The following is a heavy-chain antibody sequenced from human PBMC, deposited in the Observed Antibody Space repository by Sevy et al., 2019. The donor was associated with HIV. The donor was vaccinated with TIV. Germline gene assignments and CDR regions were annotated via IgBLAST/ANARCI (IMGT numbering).Heavy chain of an antibody. V-gene: IGHV3-23*01. J-gene: IGHJ3*02. CDR1: GFTFSSYD. CDR2: NSGSGVST. D-gene: IGHD6-25*01. Sequence: GGSLRLSCAASGFTFSSYDMSWVRQAPGKGLEWVSVNSGSGVSTYYADSVKGRFTMSRDNSKNTLYLQLNSLRAEDTAVYYCAKSMGGFDAFDIWGQGTMVTVSS. CDR3: AKSMGGFDAFDI.